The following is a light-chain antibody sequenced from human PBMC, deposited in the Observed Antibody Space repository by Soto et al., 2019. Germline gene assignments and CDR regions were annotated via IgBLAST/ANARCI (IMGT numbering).Light chain of an antibody. CDR3: QQYGDLPWT. CDR2: DAS. J-gene: IGKJ1*01. CDR1: QSISSW. Sequence: IQMTQSPSTLSASVGDRVTITCRASQSISSWLAWYQQKPGKAPKLLIYDASGLESGVPSRFSGSGSGTEFTLTIDRLESEDFAVYFCQQYGDLPWTFGQGTKVDIK. V-gene: IGKV1-5*01.